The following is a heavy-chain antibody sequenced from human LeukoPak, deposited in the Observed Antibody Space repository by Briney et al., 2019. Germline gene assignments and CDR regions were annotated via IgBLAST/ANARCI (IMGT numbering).Heavy chain of an antibody. V-gene: IGHV3-20*03. Sequence: GGSLRLSSSASGFAFDEHGMSWVRQVPGKGLEWVSGINWSGGSTGYADPLRGRFTISRDNVKNSLYLQMDSLRAEDTALYYCARAPITSPFYFDYWGQGTLVTVSS. J-gene: IGHJ4*02. D-gene: IGHD2-2*01. CDR3: ARAPITSPFYFDY. CDR2: INWSGGST. CDR1: GFAFDEHG.